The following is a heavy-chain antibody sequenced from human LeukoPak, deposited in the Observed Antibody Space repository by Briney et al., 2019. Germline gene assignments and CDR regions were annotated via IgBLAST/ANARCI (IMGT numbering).Heavy chain of an antibody. J-gene: IGHJ4*02. V-gene: IGHV3-20*04. Sequence: GGSLRLSCAASGFSFDDYGMSWVRQAPGKGLEWVSGINWNGGSTGYADSVKGRFTISRDNAKKSLYLQMNSLRAEDTAVYYCARDEYIHGDLTNFDSWGQGTLVIVSS. CDR1: GFSFDDYG. CDR3: ARDEYIHGDLTNFDS. D-gene: IGHD4-17*01. CDR2: INWNGGST.